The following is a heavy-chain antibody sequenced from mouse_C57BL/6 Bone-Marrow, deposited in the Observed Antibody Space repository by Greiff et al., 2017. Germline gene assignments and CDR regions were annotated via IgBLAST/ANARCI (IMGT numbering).Heavy chain of an antibody. CDR3: AREVGNYGAY. Sequence: VQLQQSGAELVRPGTSVKVSCKASGYAFTNYLIEWVKQRPGQGLEWIGVINPGSGGTNYNEKFKGKATLPADKSSSTAYMQISSLTSEDSAVYFCAREVGNYGAYWGQGTLVTVSA. V-gene: IGHV1-54*01. D-gene: IGHD2-1*01. CDR1: GYAFTNYL. CDR2: INPGSGGT. J-gene: IGHJ3*01.